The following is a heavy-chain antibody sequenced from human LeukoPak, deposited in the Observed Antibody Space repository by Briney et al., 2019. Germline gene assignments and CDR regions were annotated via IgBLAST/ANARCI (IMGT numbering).Heavy chain of an antibody. V-gene: IGHV3-9*01. CDR2: ISWNSGSI. J-gene: IGHJ6*02. Sequence: QAGGSLRLSCAASGFTFDDYAMHWVRQAPGKGLEWVSGISWNSGSIGYADSVKGRFTISRDNTKNTLYLQMNSLRAEDTAVYYCAKDKATTGSYGLDVWGQGTTVTVSS. D-gene: IGHD6-13*01. CDR1: GFTFDDYA. CDR3: AKDKATTGSYGLDV.